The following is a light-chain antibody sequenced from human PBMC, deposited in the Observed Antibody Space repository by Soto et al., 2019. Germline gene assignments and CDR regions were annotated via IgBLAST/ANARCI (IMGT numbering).Light chain of an antibody. V-gene: IGKV1-6*01. J-gene: IGKJ1*01. CDR3: LQANNYPWT. Sequence: AIQVTQYPSSLSSSLGDRAAITCWTSEDVRHDLAWFQQRPGKAPNLLIYSATRLQSGVPSRFSGSGSGTDGTIIISSLQQEDGATYYGLQANNYPWTFGLGTKVDIK. CDR2: SAT. CDR1: EDVRHD.